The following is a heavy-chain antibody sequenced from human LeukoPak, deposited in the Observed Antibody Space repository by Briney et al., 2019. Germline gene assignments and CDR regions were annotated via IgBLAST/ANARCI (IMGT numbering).Heavy chain of an antibody. CDR1: GCTFSSYT. Sequence: GGSLRLSCAASGCTFSSYTMNWVRQVPGKGLEGIGRSRSKGHRYSTEYAASVRGRFTVSRDESKDLLFLQMTSLKSEDTAVYYCARGSYCSGGVCPAPFDSWGQGSLVTVSS. J-gene: IGHJ4*02. CDR3: ARGSYCSGGVCPAPFDS. CDR2: SRSKGHRYST. D-gene: IGHD2-8*02. V-gene: IGHV3-72*01.